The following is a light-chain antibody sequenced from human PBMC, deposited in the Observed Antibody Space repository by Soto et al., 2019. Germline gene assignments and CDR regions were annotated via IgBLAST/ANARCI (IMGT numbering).Light chain of an antibody. CDR1: QTVSSNY. CDR2: GAS. CDR3: QQSGGSTVT. J-gene: IGKJ5*01. Sequence: MILTQSRDTLSLPLGERATLSCRSSQTVSSNYLAWCQKRPGQDPRSLIYGASTRATGVPDRFSGSVSGTDFNLTIRRLETEECAVYDGQQSGGSTVTVGPLTRLEIK. V-gene: IGKV3-20*01.